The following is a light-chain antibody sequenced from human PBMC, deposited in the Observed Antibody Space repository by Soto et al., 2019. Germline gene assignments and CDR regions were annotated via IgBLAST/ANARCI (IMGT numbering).Light chain of an antibody. CDR2: GDN. CDR1: TSNIGADYD. Sequence: QSVLTQPPSVSGAPGRRVPISCTGTTSNIGADYDVHGYQQLPGTPPKLLIYGDNNRPSGVPDRFSGSKSGTSASLAITGLQAEDEADYYCQSYDSSLSALVFGGGTKVTVL. J-gene: IGLJ2*01. CDR3: QSYDSSLSALV. V-gene: IGLV1-40*01.